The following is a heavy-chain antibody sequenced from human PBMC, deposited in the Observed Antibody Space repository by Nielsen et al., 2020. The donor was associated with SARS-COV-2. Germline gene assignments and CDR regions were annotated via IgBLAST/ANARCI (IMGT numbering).Heavy chain of an antibody. Sequence: GESLKISCAASGFTFSSYDMHWVRQATGKGLEWVSAIGTAGDTYYPGSVKGRFTISRENAKNSLYLQMNSLRAGDTAVYYCVRGKDFWSGYPTYGMDVWGQGTTVTVSS. CDR1: GFTFSSYD. D-gene: IGHD3-3*01. J-gene: IGHJ6*02. V-gene: IGHV3-13*01. CDR2: IGTAGDT. CDR3: VRGKDFWSGYPTYGMDV.